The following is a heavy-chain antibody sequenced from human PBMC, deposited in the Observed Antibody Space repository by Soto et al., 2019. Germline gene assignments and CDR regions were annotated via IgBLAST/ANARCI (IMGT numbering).Heavy chain of an antibody. D-gene: IGHD1-1*01. J-gene: IGHJ4*02. CDR1: GYTFTSYG. CDR3: ARGRYGDY. V-gene: IGHV1-18*01. Sequence: QVHLVQSGAEVKKPGASVKVSCKASGYTFTSYGITWVRQAPGQGLEWMGWISAHNGNTDYAQKRQGRVIVTRDTSTSTAYMELRSVRSDDTAVYYCARGRYGDYWGQGALVTVSS. CDR2: ISAHNGNT.